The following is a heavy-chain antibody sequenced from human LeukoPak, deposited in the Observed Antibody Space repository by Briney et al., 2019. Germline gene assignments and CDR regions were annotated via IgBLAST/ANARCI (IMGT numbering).Heavy chain of an antibody. CDR2: ISSSGSTI. CDR3: ASCGWYGDIDY. J-gene: IGHJ4*02. V-gene: IGHV3-11*01. Sequence: GGSLRLSCAASGFTFSDYYMSWIRQAPGKGLEWVSYISSSGSTIYYADSVKGRFTISRDNAKNSLYLQMNRLRAEDTAVYYCASCGWYGDIDYWGQGTLVTVSS. D-gene: IGHD2-15*01. CDR1: GFTFSDYY.